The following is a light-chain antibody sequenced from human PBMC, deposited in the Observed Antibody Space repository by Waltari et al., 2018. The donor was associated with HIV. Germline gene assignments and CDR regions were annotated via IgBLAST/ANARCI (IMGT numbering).Light chain of an antibody. J-gene: IGLJ2*01. CDR2: DVS. CDR1: RSDVGGYND. V-gene: IGLV2-11*01. CDR3: CSYAGNYTFV. Sequence: QSALTQPRSVSGSPGPSVTISCTGTRSDVGGYNDVSWYQQQPGKAPKFMIYDVSTRPPGVPDRFSSYKSSNTASLTSSGLQAEDEADDYCCSYAGNYTFVFGGGSKLTAL.